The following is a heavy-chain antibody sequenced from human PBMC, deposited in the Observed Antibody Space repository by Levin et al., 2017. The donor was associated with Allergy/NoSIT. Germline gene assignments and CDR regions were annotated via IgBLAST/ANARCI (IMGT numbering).Heavy chain of an antibody. D-gene: IGHD2-2*03. CDR1: GYTFTGLF. J-gene: IGHJ4*02. CDR3: AAGGLGGYCTSISCPW. CDR2: INPHSGDS. V-gene: IGHV1-2*02. Sequence: AASVKVSCKASGYTFTGLFIHWVRQAPGQGLEWMGWINPHSGDSNYVQKFQGRVTLTRDTSISTAYMELSSLTSDDTAVYYCAAGGLGGYCTSISCPWWGQGTLVTVSS.